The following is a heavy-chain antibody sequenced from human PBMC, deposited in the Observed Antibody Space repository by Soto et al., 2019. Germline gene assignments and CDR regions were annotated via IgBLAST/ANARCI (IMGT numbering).Heavy chain of an antibody. CDR3: ARRYCSGGSCYDYYYYGMDV. Sequence: PGESLKISCKGSGYSFTSYWIGWVRQMPGKGLEWMGIIYPGDSDTRYSPSFQGQVTISADKSISTAYLQWSSLKASDTAMYYCARRYCSGGSCYDYYYYGMDVWGQGTTVTVSS. CDR1: GYSFTSYW. D-gene: IGHD2-15*01. V-gene: IGHV5-51*01. J-gene: IGHJ6*02. CDR2: IYPGDSDT.